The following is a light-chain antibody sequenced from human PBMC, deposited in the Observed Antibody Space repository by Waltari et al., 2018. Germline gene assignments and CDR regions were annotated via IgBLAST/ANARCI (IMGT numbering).Light chain of an antibody. J-gene: IGLJ2*01. CDR2: EVS. Sequence: QSALTQPASVSGSPGQSITISCTGTTTDVGAYNYVSWFHQHPGTAPKLLLYEVSNRPSGVSNRFSGSKSGNTASLTISGLQAEDEADYYCNSYTSSSSLDGSVVFGGGTKVTVL. CDR3: NSYTSSSSLDGSVV. V-gene: IGLV2-14*01. CDR1: TTDVGAYNY.